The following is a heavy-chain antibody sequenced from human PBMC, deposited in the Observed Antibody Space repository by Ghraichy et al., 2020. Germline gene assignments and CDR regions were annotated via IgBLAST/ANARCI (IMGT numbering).Heavy chain of an antibody. Sequence: SQTLSLTCAVYGGSFSGYYWSWIRQPPGKGLEWIGEINHSGSTNYNPSLKSRVTISVDTSKNQFSLKLSSVTAADTAVYYCARGGLGYCSGGSCDNWFDPWGQGTLVTVSS. J-gene: IGHJ5*02. V-gene: IGHV4-34*01. CDR3: ARGGLGYCSGGSCDNWFDP. D-gene: IGHD2-15*01. CDR1: GGSFSGYY. CDR2: INHSGST.